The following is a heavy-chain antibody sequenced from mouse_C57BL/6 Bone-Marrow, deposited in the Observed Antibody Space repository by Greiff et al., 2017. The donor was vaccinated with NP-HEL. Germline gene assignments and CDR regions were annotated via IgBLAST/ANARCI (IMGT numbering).Heavy chain of an antibody. CDR1: GYTFTSYW. Sequence: QVQLQQPGAELVKPGASVKLSCKASGYTFTSYWMHWVKQRPGQGLEWIGMIHPNSGSTNYNEKFKSKATLTVDKSSSTAYMQLSSLTSEDSAVYYCARSPPHYYAMDYWGQGTSVTVSS. J-gene: IGHJ4*01. CDR3: ARSPPHYYAMDY. V-gene: IGHV1-64*01. CDR2: IHPNSGST.